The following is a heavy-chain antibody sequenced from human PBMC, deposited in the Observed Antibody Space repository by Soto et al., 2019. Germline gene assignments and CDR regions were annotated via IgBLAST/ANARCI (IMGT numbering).Heavy chain of an antibody. CDR3: AKSMAAHYNWFDP. CDR1: GFTFRTYD. D-gene: IGHD6-6*01. CDR2: ISYDGTNK. V-gene: IGHV3-30*18. Sequence: EGSLRLSCADSGFTFRTYDMHWVRQAPGKGLEWVAFISYDGTNKYYGDSVKGRFTISRDNSKNTLYLQMNSLRAEDTAVYYCAKSMAAHYNWFDPWGQGTLVTVSS. J-gene: IGHJ5*02.